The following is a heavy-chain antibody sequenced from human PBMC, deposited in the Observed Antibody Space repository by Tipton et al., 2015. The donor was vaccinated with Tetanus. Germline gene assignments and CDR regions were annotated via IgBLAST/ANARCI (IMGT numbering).Heavy chain of an antibody. CDR2: IYYSGST. D-gene: IGHD6-6*01. Sequence: TLSLTCTVSGGSISSDGAYWSWIRQHPGEGLEWIGYIYYSGSTYYNPSLKSRVSMSVDTSKNQFSLNLTSVTAADTAVYYCARDQGGGRVVRLNWFDPWGQGTLVAVSS. J-gene: IGHJ5*02. V-gene: IGHV4-31*03. CDR3: ARDQGGGRVVRLNWFDP. CDR1: GGSISSDGAY.